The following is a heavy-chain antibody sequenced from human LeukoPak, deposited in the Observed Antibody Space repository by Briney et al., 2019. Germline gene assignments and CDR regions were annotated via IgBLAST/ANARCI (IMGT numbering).Heavy chain of an antibody. D-gene: IGHD6-19*01. CDR2: IEGDGSST. Sequence: PGGSLRLSCAASGFTFSTYWMHWVRQVPGKGLVWVSRIEGDGSSTSYADSVKGRFTTSRDNAKNTLDLQMNSLRAEDTAVYYCARDPSYTSGYFDDWGQGTPVTVSS. CDR3: ARDPSYTSGYFDD. V-gene: IGHV3-74*01. CDR1: GFTFSTYW. J-gene: IGHJ4*02.